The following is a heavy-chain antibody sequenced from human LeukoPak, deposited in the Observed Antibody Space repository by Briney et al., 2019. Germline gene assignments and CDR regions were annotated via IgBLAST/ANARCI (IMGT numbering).Heavy chain of an antibody. Sequence: GGSLRLSCAASGFNVTANYMSWVRQAPGTGLEWVSVIYSGGTTYYADSVKGRFTISRDISKNTLSLQMNSLRAEDTAVYYCARGRRDGYNLGYWGQGTLVAVSS. D-gene: IGHD5-24*01. CDR1: GFNVTANY. CDR2: IYSGGTT. J-gene: IGHJ4*02. CDR3: ARGRRDGYNLGY. V-gene: IGHV3-53*01.